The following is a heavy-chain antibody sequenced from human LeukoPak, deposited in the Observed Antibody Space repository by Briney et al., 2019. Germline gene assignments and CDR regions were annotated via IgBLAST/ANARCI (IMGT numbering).Heavy chain of an antibody. J-gene: IGHJ6*03. CDR2: ISSSSSYI. V-gene: IGHV3-21*01. CDR1: GFTFITYS. CDR3: AREKVTGTDPLFTRPNYYMDV. Sequence: PGGSLRLSCAASGFTFITYSMNWVRQAPGKGLEWVSSISSSSSYIYYADSVKGRFTISRDNAKNSLYLQVNGLRAEDTAMYYCAREKVTGTDPLFTRPNYYMDVWGKGTTVTVSS. D-gene: IGHD6-19*01.